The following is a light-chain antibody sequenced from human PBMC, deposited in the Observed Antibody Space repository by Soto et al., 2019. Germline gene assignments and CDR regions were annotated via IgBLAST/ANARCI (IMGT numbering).Light chain of an antibody. CDR2: DVS. J-gene: IGLJ1*01. V-gene: IGLV2-11*01. Sequence: QSALTQPRSVSGSPGQSVTISCTGTSSDIGGHNCVSWFQQHPGKAPKLMIYDVSKRPSGVPDRFSGSKSGNTASLTISGLQAEDEADYYCCSSAGAFYVFGTGNKVTVL. CDR3: CSSAGAFYV. CDR1: SSDIGGHNC.